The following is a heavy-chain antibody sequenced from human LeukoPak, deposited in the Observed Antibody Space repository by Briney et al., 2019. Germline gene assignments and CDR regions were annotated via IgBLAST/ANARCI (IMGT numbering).Heavy chain of an antibody. CDR3: ARDLSTSSTAYFQH. D-gene: IGHD6-6*01. J-gene: IGHJ1*01. Sequence: PGGSLRLSCAASGFTFNSYSMNWVRQAPGKGLEWVSSISSSSSYIYYADSVKGRFTISRDNAKNSLYLQMNSLRAEDTAVYYCARDLSTSSTAYFQHWGQGTLVTVSS. CDR2: ISSSSSYI. V-gene: IGHV3-21*01. CDR1: GFTFNSYS.